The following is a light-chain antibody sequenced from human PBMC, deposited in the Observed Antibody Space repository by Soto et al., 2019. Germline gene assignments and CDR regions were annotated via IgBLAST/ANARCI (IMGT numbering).Light chain of an antibody. Sequence: QSVRTQPASGSGFPGQSITISCPGTSSYVGGYNYVSWYQQHPCKAPKLMIYEVSNLPSCIANRLFGSKSGNTASLRISGPQVEDEADYYCSSYSSRCTYVLGTGTKAPV. CDR2: EVS. CDR3: SSYSSRCTYV. CDR1: SSYVGGYNY. V-gene: IGLV2-14*01. J-gene: IGLJ1*01.